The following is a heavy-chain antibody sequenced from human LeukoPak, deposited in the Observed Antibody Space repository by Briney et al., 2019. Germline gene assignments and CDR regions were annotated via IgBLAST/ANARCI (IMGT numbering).Heavy chain of an antibody. V-gene: IGHV4-59*01. CDR2: IYYSWST. D-gene: IGHD1-26*01. Sequence: SETLSLTCAVYGGSFSGYYWSWIRQPPGKGLEWIGYIYYSWSTNYNPSLKSRVTISVDTSKNQFSLKLSSVTAADTAVYYCARGIVGATLGYYYYYMDVWGKGTTVTVSS. CDR1: GGSFSGYY. J-gene: IGHJ6*03. CDR3: ARGIVGATLGYYYYYMDV.